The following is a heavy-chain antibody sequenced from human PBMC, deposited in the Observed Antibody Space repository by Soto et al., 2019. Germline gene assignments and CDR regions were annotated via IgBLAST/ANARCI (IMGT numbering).Heavy chain of an antibody. CDR3: AKDNMVRGVMYYGMDV. J-gene: IGHJ6*02. CDR1: GFTFDDYT. D-gene: IGHD3-10*01. Sequence: GGSLRLSCAASGFTFDDYTMHWVRQAPGKGLEWVSLISWDGGSTYYADSVKGRFTISRDNSKNSLYLQMNSLRTEDTALYYCAKDNMVRGVMYYGMDVWGQGTTVTVSS. CDR2: ISWDGGST. V-gene: IGHV3-43*01.